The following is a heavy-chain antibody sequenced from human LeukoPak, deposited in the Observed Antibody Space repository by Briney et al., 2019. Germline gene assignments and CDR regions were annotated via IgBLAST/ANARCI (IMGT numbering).Heavy chain of an antibody. V-gene: IGHV3-30*04. Sequence: PGGSLRLSCAASGFTFTNYAIHWVRQAPGKGLEWVAVISTDGNDKHLADSVKGRFTISRDNSKNTLYLQMNSLRTEDTAVYYCAKDGAIAAAGYYFDYWGQGTLVTVSS. CDR1: GFTFTNYA. J-gene: IGHJ4*02. CDR3: AKDGAIAAAGYYFDY. D-gene: IGHD6-13*01. CDR2: ISTDGNDK.